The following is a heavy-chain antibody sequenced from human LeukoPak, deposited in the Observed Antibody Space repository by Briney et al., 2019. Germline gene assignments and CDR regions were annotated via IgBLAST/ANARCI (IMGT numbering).Heavy chain of an antibody. Sequence: ASVKVSCKASGGTFSSYAISWVRQAPGQGLEWMGGIIPIFGTANYAQKFQGRVTITADESTSTAYMELSSLRSEDTAVYYCARGVVPAAIGQYNWFDPWGQGTLVTVSS. CDR1: GGTFSSYA. CDR3: ARGVVPAAIGQYNWFDP. CDR2: IIPIFGTA. J-gene: IGHJ5*02. V-gene: IGHV1-69*13. D-gene: IGHD2-2*02.